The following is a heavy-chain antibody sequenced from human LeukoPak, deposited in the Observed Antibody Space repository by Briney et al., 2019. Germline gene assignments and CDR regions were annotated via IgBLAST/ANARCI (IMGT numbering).Heavy chain of an antibody. CDR1: GGTFSSYA. Sequence: ASVKVSCKASGGTFSSYAISWVRQAPGQGLEWMGGIIPIFGTANYAQKFQGRVTITADESTSTAYMELSSLRSEDTAVYYCAIHYYDSSQFDYWGQGILVTVSS. D-gene: IGHD3-22*01. CDR3: AIHYYDSSQFDY. CDR2: IIPIFGTA. V-gene: IGHV1-69*13. J-gene: IGHJ4*02.